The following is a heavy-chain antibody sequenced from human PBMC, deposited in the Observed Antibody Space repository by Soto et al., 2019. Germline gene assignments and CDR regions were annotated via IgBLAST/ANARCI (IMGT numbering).Heavy chain of an antibody. CDR2: IYYSGST. V-gene: IGHV4-61*01. D-gene: IGHD1-26*01. J-gene: IGHJ3*02. CDR3: ARDWPSGSYIAFDI. Sequence: SENLSLTCTVSGGSVSSGSYYWSWSRQPPGKGLEWIGYIYYSGSTNYNPSLKSRVTISVDTSKNQFSLKLSSVTAADTAVYYCARDWPSGSYIAFDIWGQGTMVTVSS. CDR1: GGSVSSGSYY.